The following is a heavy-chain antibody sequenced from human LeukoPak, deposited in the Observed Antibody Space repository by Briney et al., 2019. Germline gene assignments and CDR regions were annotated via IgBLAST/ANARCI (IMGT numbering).Heavy chain of an antibody. CDR3: AKDPRGNYVAWLDP. D-gene: IGHD4-11*01. CDR1: GFSFSSYA. CDR2: ISAGGATP. J-gene: IGHJ5*02. Sequence: GGSLRLSCAVSGFSFSSYAMSWVRQAPGKGLEWVSGISAGGATPHYANPVKGRFTISRDNSKNTLYLQMNSLRAEDTAVYYCAKDPRGNYVAWLDPWGQGTLVTVFS. V-gene: IGHV3-23*01.